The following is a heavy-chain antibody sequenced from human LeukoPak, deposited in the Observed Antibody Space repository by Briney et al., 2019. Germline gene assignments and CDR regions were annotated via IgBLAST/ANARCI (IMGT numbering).Heavy chain of an antibody. CDR3: ARGKAAAANYMDV. CDR1: GFTFSSYA. V-gene: IGHV3-21*01. D-gene: IGHD6-13*01. CDR2: ITSSSRYI. Sequence: GRSLRPSCAASGFTFSSYAMNWVRQAPGKRLEWVSSITSSSRYIYYADSVKGRFTISRDNSKNTLYLQMNSLRAEDTAVYYCARGKAAAANYMDVWGKGTTVTVSS. J-gene: IGHJ6*03.